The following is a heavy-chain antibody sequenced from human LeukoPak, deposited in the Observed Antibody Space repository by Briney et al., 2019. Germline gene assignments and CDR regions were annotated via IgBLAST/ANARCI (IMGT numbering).Heavy chain of an antibody. CDR3: ARVKGSSWVFFDY. V-gene: IGHV3-7*03. CDR1: GFTFSSYW. CDR2: IKQDGSEK. Sequence: GGSLRLSCAASGFTFSSYWMSWVRQAPGKGLEWVANIKQDGSEKYYVDSVKGRFTISRDNAKNSLYLQTNSLRAEDTAVYYCARVKGSSWVFFDYCGQGTLVTVSS. D-gene: IGHD6-13*01. J-gene: IGHJ4*02.